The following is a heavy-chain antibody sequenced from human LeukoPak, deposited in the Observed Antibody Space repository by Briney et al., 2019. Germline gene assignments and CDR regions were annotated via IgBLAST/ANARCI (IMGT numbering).Heavy chain of an antibody. CDR3: AKDGILTGYPPSGYFHH. Sequence: GGSLTLSCAASGFTFDDYAMHWVRQAPGKGLEWVSGNNWSSGTIAYADSVKGRFTISRDNAKNTLYLQINSLRLEDTALYYCAKDGILTGYPPSGYFHHWGQGTLVTVSS. J-gene: IGHJ1*01. CDR2: NNWSSGTI. D-gene: IGHD3-9*01. V-gene: IGHV3-9*01. CDR1: GFTFDDYA.